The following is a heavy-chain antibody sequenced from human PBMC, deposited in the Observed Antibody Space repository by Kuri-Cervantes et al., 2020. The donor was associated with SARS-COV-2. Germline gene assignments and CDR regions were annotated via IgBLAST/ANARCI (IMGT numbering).Heavy chain of an antibody. CDR3: ARDSNGYYYYGMDV. D-gene: IGHD2-8*01. CDR1: GGSISSYY. V-gene: IGHV4-59*01. CDR2: IYYSGST. Sequence: GSLRLSCTVSGGSISSYYWSWIRQPPGKGLEWIGYIYYSGSTNYNPSLKSRVTISVDTSKNQFSLKLSSVTAADTAVYYCARDSNGYYYYGMDVWGQGTTVTVSS. J-gene: IGHJ6*02.